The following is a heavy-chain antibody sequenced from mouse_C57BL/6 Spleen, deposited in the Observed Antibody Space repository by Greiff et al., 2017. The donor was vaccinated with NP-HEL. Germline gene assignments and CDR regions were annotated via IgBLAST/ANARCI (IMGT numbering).Heavy chain of an antibody. CDR2: IYPGDGDT. Sequence: VQLQESGPELVKPGASVKISCKASGYAFSSSWMNWVKQRPGKGLEWIGRIYPGDGDTNYNGKFKGKATLTADKSSSTAYMQLSSLTSEDSAVYFCARFEGPSYAMDYWGQGTSVTVSS. J-gene: IGHJ4*01. CDR1: GYAFSSSW. CDR3: ARFEGPSYAMDY. V-gene: IGHV1-82*01.